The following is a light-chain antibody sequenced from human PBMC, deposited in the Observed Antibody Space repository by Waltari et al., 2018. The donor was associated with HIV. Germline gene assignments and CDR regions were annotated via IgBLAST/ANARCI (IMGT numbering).Light chain of an antibody. Sequence: DIVMTQSPAILSVSPGERVTLSCRASQGVGINLPWYQQKVGQAPRLRIYGAATRAAEIPVRFSGSGSGTDFTLTIDSLQSEDVETDYCQQYNIRPRGNTFGQGTRLEIK. CDR1: QGVGIN. J-gene: IGKJ5*01. CDR3: QQYNIRPRGNT. CDR2: GAA. V-gene: IGKV3-15*01.